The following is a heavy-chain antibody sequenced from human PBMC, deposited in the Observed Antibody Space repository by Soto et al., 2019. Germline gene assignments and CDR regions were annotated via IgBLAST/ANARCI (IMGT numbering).Heavy chain of an antibody. CDR1: GGTFSNYV. D-gene: IGHD1-7*01. J-gene: IGHJ4*02. CDR3: ARDMTRTVVPYFDF. Sequence: SVKVSCKASGGTFSNYVVNWVRQAPGQGLEWMGRIIPISGAANYAQRFQGRVTITADKSTSTSYMELSSLRSEDTAVYYCARDMTRTVVPYFDFWGQGTLVTVS. V-gene: IGHV1-69*06. CDR2: IIPISGAA.